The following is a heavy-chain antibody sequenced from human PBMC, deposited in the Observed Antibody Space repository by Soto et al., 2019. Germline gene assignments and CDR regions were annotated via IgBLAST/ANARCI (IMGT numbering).Heavy chain of an antibody. D-gene: IGHD2-2*01. Sequence: GGSLRLSCTVSGFAFNNYGINWVRQAPGKGLEWVSSISKSDYTYYSDSLKGRFAISRDNAKSSVSLQMNTLRVEDTAVYYCVREHSSIIPVASDFWGQGTLVTVSS. CDR2: ISKSDYT. V-gene: IGHV3-21*01. CDR3: VREHSSIIPVASDF. J-gene: IGHJ4*02. CDR1: GFAFNNYG.